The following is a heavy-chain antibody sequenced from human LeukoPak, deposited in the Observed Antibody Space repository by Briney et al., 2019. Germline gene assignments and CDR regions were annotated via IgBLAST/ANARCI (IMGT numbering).Heavy chain of an antibody. CDR1: GYTFTSYD. Sequence: ASVKVSCKASGYTFTSYDINWVRQATGQGLEWMGWMNPNSGNTGYAQEFQGRVTMTRNTSISTAYMELSSLRSEDTAVYYCARQGWSYDFWSSEVDVWGKGTTVTVSS. CDR2: MNPNSGNT. D-gene: IGHD3-3*01. J-gene: IGHJ6*04. CDR3: ARQGWSYDFWSSEVDV. V-gene: IGHV1-8*01.